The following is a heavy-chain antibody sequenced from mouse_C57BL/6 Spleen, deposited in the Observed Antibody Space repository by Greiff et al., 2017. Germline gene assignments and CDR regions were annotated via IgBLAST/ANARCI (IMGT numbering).Heavy chain of an antibody. V-gene: IGHV1-69*01. D-gene: IGHD2-1*01. CDR3: ERSGGYGNWSGY. Sequence: QVQLQQPGAELVMPGASVKLSCKASGYTFTSYWMHWVKQRPGQGLEWIGEIDPSDSYTNYNQQFKGKSTLTVDKSSSTAYMQLSSLTSEDSAVDYYERSGGYGNWSGYWGQGTTVTVSS. CDR1: GYTFTSYW. CDR2: IDPSDSYT. J-gene: IGHJ2*01.